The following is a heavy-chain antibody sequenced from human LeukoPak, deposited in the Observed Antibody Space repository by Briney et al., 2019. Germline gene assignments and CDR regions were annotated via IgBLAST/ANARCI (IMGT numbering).Heavy chain of an antibody. J-gene: IGHJ5*02. CDR2: IYYSGST. D-gene: IGHD5-18*01. V-gene: IGHV4-31*03. CDR3: ARDRRGGYSYGPNNWFDP. Sequence: SETLSLTCTVSGGSISSGGYYWSWIRQHPGKGLEWIGYIYYSGSTYYNPSLKSRVTISVDTSKNQFSLQLNSVTPEDTAVYYCARDRRGGYSYGPNNWFDPWGQGTLVTVSS. CDR1: GGSISSGGYY.